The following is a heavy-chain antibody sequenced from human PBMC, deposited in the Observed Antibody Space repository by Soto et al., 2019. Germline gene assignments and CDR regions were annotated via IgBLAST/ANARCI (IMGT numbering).Heavy chain of an antibody. CDR3: GRIVGRMYGTDG. J-gene: IGHJ6*03. CDR2: INIGTGDT. V-gene: IGHV1-3*04. Sequence: ASVNLARKASGYAFTAYSMHWFRQAPGQGIEWLGRINIGTGDTEYSQKFQGRVMIARDTSATTGYLEVSSLRSEDTAVYVCGRIVGRMYGTDGWG. CDR1: GYAFTAYS. D-gene: IGHD2-21*01.